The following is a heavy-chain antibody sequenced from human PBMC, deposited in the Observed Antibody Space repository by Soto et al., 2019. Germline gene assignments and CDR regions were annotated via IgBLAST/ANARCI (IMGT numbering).Heavy chain of an antibody. D-gene: IGHD5-12*01. CDR1: GYTFTSYG. V-gene: IGHV1-69*13. CDR2: IIPIFGTA. Sequence: SVKVSCKASGYTFTSYGISWVRQAPGQGLEWMGGIIPIFGTANYAQKFQGRVTITADESTSTAYMELSSLRSEDTAVYYCARARPATTYYYYYGMDVWGQGTTVTVSS. CDR3: ARARPATTYYYYYGMDV. J-gene: IGHJ6*02.